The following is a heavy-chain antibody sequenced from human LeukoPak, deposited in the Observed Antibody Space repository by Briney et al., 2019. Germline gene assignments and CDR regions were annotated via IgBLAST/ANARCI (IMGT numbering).Heavy chain of an antibody. CDR2: IYHSGST. Sequence: SQTLSLTCTVSGGSISSGGYYWSWIRQPPGKGLEWIGYIYHSGSTYYNPSLKSRVTISVDRSKNQFSLKLSSVTAADTAVYYCARGRYFDWLSSYAFDIWGQGTMVTVSS. J-gene: IGHJ3*02. CDR1: GGSISSGGYY. D-gene: IGHD3-9*01. V-gene: IGHV4-30-2*01. CDR3: ARGRYFDWLSSYAFDI.